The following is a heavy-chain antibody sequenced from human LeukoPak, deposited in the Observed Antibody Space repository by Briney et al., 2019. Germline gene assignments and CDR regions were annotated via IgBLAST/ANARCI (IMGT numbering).Heavy chain of an antibody. CDR1: GLTVGINY. CDR2: MYADGST. Sequence: GESLRLSCAASGLTVGINYMSWVRQAPGKGLEWVSFMYADGSTDYADSVKGRFTISRDNSKNTLYLQMNTLRAEDTAIYYCARDRYRSGCMDVWGQGTTVTVS. CDR3: ARDRYRSGCMDV. J-gene: IGHJ6*02. D-gene: IGHD6-19*01. V-gene: IGHV3-53*01.